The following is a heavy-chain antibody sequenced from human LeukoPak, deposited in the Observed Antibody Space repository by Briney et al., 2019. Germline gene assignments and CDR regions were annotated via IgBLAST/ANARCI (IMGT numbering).Heavy chain of an antibody. CDR3: AKGSYYDSSGSFYFDY. CDR2: ISGSGDNT. J-gene: IGHJ4*02. CDR1: GFTFSSYA. Sequence: QPGGSLRLSCAASGFTFSSYAMSWVCQAPGKGLEWVSGISGSGDNTYYADSVKGRFTISRDNFKNTLYVQVNSLGTEDTAAYYCAKGSYYDSSGSFYFDYWGQGTLVTVSS. V-gene: IGHV3-23*01. D-gene: IGHD3-22*01.